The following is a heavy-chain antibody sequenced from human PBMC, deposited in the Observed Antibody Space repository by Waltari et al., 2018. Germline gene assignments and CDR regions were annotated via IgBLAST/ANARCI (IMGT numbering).Heavy chain of an antibody. Sequence: EVQLVESGVGLVKPGGSLRLSCAASGFTFSSYSMNWVRQAPGKGLEWVSSISSSGSYIYYADSVRGRFTISRDNAKNSLYLQMNSLRAEDTAVYYCARDGMVVAGTNYWGQGTLVTVSS. CDR2: ISSSGSYI. CDR1: GFTFSSYS. CDR3: ARDGMVVAGTNY. V-gene: IGHV3-21*01. J-gene: IGHJ4*02. D-gene: IGHD6-19*01.